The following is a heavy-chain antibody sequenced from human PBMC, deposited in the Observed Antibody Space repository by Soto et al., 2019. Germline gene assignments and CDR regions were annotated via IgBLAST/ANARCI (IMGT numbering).Heavy chain of an antibody. Sequence: KPSETLSLTCSVSGASINNFAYYWGWIRQPPGKGLEWIGTVYYNENTYYNPSLRSRVAISVDTAKNQFSLNLRSVTAADTAVYFCARRERYYGSPGWFDPWGQGTLVTVSS. CDR3: ARRERYYGSPGWFDP. J-gene: IGHJ5*01. CDR2: VYYNENT. D-gene: IGHD3-10*01. V-gene: IGHV4-39*01. CDR1: GASINNFAYY.